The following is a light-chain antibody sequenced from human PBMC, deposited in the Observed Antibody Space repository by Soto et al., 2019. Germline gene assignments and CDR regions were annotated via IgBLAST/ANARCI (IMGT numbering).Light chain of an antibody. J-gene: IGKJ1*01. V-gene: IGKV1-5*03. CDR1: QSISSW. Sequence: DIKMTQSPSTLSASIGDRVIIICRASQSISSWLAWYQQKPGKAPKLLIYKASSLESGVPSRFSGSGSGTEFTLTISSLQPDDFATYYCHQYNSYLWTFGQGTKV. CDR2: KAS. CDR3: HQYNSYLWT.